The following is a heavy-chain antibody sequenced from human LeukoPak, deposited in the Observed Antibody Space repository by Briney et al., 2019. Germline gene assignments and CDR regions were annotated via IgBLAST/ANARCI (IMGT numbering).Heavy chain of an antibody. Sequence: ASVKVSCKASGYTFTSYGISWVRQAPGQGLEWMGGIIPIFGTANYAQKFQGRVTITTDESTSTAYMELSSLRSEDTAVYYCATMTTDWLDDYWGQGTLVTVSS. CDR2: IIPIFGTA. CDR1: GYTFTSYG. D-gene: IGHD4-11*01. J-gene: IGHJ4*02. V-gene: IGHV1-69*05. CDR3: ATMTTDWLDDY.